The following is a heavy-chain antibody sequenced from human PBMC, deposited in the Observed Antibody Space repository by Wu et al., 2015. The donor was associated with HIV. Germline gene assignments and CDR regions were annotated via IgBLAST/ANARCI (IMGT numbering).Heavy chain of an antibody. CDR1: GGTFTSHP. D-gene: IGHD1-26*01. Sequence: HVQLVQSGTEVKKPGSSVKVSCKIFGGNPGGTFTSHPISWVRQAPGQGLEWMGGIIPILRTANYAQKFQGRVTITADELTTTAYMELSSLRSEDTAVYYCARDRSGSYYGVGFDYWGQGTLVTVSS. CDR2: IIPILRTA. J-gene: IGHJ4*02. V-gene: IGHV1-69*12. CDR3: ARDRSGSYYGVGFDY.